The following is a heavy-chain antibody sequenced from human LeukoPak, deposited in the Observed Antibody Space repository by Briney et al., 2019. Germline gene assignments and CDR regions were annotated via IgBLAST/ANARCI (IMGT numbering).Heavy chain of an antibody. CDR2: INPSGGST. CDR3: TSGSYFGYYYGMDV. V-gene: IGHV1-46*01. D-gene: IGHD1-26*01. J-gene: IGHJ6*02. Sequence: ASVKVSCKASGYTFSSYGISWVRQAPGQGLEWMGIINPSGGSTSYAQKFQGRVTMTRDTSTSTVYMELSSLRSEDTAVYYCTSGSYFGYYYGMDVWGQGTTVTVSS. CDR1: GYTFSSYG.